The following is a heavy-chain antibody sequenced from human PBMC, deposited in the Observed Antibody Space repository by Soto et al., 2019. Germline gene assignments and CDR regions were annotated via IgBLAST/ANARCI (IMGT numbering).Heavy chain of an antibody. CDR3: AKPRWGMVFAISVYGKDV. Sequence: EVQLLESGGGFIHPGGSLRLSCAASGFSFSSFAMNWVRQAPGKGLEWVSIISGSADSTFYADSVKGRFTISRDNSKSTLYLQINSLRAGDTAVHYCAKPRWGMVFAISVYGKDVWGQGTTVTVSS. V-gene: IGHV3-23*01. CDR2: ISGSADST. CDR1: GFSFSSFA. J-gene: IGHJ6*02. D-gene: IGHD2-8*01.